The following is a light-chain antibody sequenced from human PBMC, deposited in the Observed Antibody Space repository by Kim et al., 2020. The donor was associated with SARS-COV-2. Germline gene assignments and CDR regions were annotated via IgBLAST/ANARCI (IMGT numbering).Light chain of an antibody. CDR2: GKN. CDR3: NSRDSSGVV. V-gene: IGLV3-19*01. Sequence: SSELTQDPAVSVALGQTVRITCQGDSLRSYYASWYQQRPGPAPVLVIYGKNNRPSGIPDRFSGSSSGNTASLTITGAQAEDEADYYCNSRDSSGVVFGGG. CDR1: SLRSYY. J-gene: IGLJ2*01.